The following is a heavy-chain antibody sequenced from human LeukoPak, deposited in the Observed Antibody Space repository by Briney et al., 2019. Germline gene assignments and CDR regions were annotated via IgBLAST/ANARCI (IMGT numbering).Heavy chain of an antibody. J-gene: IGHJ6*03. CDR1: GFTFSSYS. CDR3: ARVGYSSGRRLALGYYYYMDV. V-gene: IGHV3-21*01. D-gene: IGHD6-19*01. Sequence: PGGSLRLSCAASGFTFSSYSMNWVRQAPGKGLEWVSSISSSSSYIYYADSVKGRFTISRDNAKKSLYLEMNSLRAEDTAVYYCARVGYSSGRRLALGYYYYMDVWGKGTTVTVSS. CDR2: ISSSSSYI.